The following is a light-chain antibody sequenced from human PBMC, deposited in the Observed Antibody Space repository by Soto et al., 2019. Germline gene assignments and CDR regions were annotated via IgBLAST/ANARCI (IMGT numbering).Light chain of an antibody. Sequence: DIQMTQSPSTLSASVGDRVTITCRASQSISSWLAWYQQKPGKAPKLLIYKASSLDSGVPSRFSGSGSGTEFTLTISGLQPDDFATYYCQQYKSYSGTFGQGTKVDIK. CDR1: QSISSW. V-gene: IGKV1-5*03. CDR3: QQYKSYSGT. J-gene: IGKJ1*01. CDR2: KAS.